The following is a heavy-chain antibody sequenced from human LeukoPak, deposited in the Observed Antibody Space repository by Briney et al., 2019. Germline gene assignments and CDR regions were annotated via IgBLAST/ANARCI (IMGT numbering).Heavy chain of an antibody. CDR3: ARESGYDHFDY. CDR1: GLSVSSNY. D-gene: IGHD5-12*01. V-gene: IGHV3-53*01. Sequence: GGTLRLSCAAFGLSVSSNYMSWVRQAPGKGLEWVSVIYSGGSTYYADSVKGRFTISRDNSKNTLYLQMNSLRAEDTAVYYCARESGYDHFDYWGQGTLVTVSS. J-gene: IGHJ4*02. CDR2: IYSGGST.